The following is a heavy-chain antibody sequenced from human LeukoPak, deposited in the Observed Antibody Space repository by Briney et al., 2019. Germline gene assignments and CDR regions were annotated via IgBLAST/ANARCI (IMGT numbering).Heavy chain of an antibody. CDR2: ISTGTYK. Sequence: GGSLRLSCVTSGFRFSNFEMNWVRQPPGKGLEWVSHISTGTYKAYADSVKGRFTVSRDNARNSLFLQMNSLRAEDTALYYCAELGITMIGGVWGKGTTVTISS. D-gene: IGHD3-10*02. V-gene: IGHV3-48*03. CDR3: AELGITMIGGV. J-gene: IGHJ6*04. CDR1: GFRFSNFE.